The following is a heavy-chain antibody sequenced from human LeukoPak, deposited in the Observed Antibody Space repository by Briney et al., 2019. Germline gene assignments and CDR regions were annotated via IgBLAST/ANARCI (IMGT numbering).Heavy chain of an antibody. CDR1: GFTFSSYS. CDR2: IYNSGST. CDR3: ARGYSSSWYMNWFDP. Sequence: GSLRLSCAASGFTFSSYSMNWVRQAPGKGLEWIGYIYNSGSTYYNPSLKSRVTISIDTSKNQFSLKLTSVTAADTAVYYCARGYSSSWYMNWFDPWGQGTLVAVSS. V-gene: IGHV4-59*08. J-gene: IGHJ5*02. D-gene: IGHD6-13*01.